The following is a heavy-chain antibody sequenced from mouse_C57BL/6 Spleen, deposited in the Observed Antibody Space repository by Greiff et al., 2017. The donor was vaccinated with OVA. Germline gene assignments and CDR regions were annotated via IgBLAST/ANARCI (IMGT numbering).Heavy chain of an antibody. J-gene: IGHJ1*03. D-gene: IGHD1-1*01. Sequence: EVQRVESGGGLVKPGGSLKLSCAASGFTFSSYAMSWVRQTPEKRLEWVATISDGGSYTYYPDNVKGRFTISRDNAKNNLYLQMSHLKSEDTAMYYCARGLLLKYFDVWGTGTTVTVSS. CDR1: GFTFSSYA. CDR3: ARGLLLKYFDV. CDR2: ISDGGSYT. V-gene: IGHV5-4*01.